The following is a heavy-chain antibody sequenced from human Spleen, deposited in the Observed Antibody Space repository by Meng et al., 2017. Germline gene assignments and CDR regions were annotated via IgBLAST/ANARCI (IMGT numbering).Heavy chain of an antibody. Sequence: ETLSLTCAVYGGSFNGYYWGWIRQSPGKGLEWIANIYHSGSTYYNPSLKSRVTISVDTSTNQFSLRLSSVTAADTAVYYCARDKGRGDYDYWGQGILVTVSS. V-gene: IGHV4-34*01. D-gene: IGHD4-17*01. CDR1: GGSFNGYY. CDR2: IYHSGST. J-gene: IGHJ4*02. CDR3: ARDKGRGDYDY.